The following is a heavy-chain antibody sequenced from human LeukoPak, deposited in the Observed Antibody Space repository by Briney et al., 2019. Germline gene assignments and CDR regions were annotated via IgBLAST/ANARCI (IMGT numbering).Heavy chain of an antibody. D-gene: IGHD3-3*01. CDR1: GFTFSSYA. CDR3: AKDLGIFGVVIIDNWFDP. CDR2: ISGSGGST. Sequence: GGSLRLSCAASGFTFSSYAMSWARQAPGKGLEWVSAISGSGGSTYYADSVKGRFTISRDNSKNTLYLQMNSLRAEDTAVYYCAKDLGIFGVVIIDNWFDPWGQGTLVTVSS. J-gene: IGHJ5*02. V-gene: IGHV3-23*01.